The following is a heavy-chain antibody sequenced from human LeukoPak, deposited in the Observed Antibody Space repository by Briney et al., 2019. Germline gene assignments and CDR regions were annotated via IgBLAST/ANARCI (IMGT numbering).Heavy chain of an antibody. J-gene: IGHJ4*02. Sequence: PSETLSLTCTVSGGSISSRSYYWGWIRQPPGKGLEWIGNIYYSGSSYYNPSLKSRVTISVDTSKNQFSLKLSSVTAADTAVYYCARQEYSYGFFDYWGQGTLVTVSS. CDR1: GGSISSRSYY. CDR3: ARQEYSYGFFDY. CDR2: IYYSGSS. V-gene: IGHV4-39*07. D-gene: IGHD5-18*01.